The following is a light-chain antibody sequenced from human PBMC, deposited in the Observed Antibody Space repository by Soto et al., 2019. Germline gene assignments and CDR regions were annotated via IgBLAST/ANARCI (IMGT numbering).Light chain of an antibody. CDR1: SSDVGGYNY. CDR3: CSYAGTYTEV. V-gene: IGLV2-11*01. Sequence: QSALTQPRSVSGSPGQSVTISCTGTSSDVGGYNYVSWYQQYAGKTPKLLIYDVSKRPSGVPDRFSGSKSGNTASLSISGLQAEDEADYYCCSYAGTYTEVFGGGTQLT. J-gene: IGLJ2*01. CDR2: DVS.